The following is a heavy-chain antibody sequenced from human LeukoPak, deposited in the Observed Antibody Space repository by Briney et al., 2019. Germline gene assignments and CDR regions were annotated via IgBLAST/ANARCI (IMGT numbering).Heavy chain of an antibody. Sequence: PSETLSLTCTVSGGSISTYYWNWIRQPPGKGPEWIGYIYYSGSTNYNPSLKSRVTISVDTSKNHFSLKLSSVTAADTAVYYCARAPGGNAGNFQHWGQGTLVTVSS. D-gene: IGHD4-23*01. V-gene: IGHV4-59*01. CDR1: GGSISTYY. CDR3: ARAPGGNAGNFQH. CDR2: IYYSGST. J-gene: IGHJ1*01.